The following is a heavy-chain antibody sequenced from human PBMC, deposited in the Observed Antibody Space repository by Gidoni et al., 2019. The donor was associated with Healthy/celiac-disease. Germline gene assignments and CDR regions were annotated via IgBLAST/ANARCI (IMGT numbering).Heavy chain of an antibody. Sequence: GWIRQPPGKGLEWIGSIYHSGSTYYNPSLKSRVTISVDTSKNQFSLKLSSVTAADTAVYYCASGGLLAVAGRFDYWGQGTLVTVSS. CDR2: IYHSGST. D-gene: IGHD6-19*01. V-gene: IGHV4-38-2*01. J-gene: IGHJ4*02. CDR3: ASGGLLAVAGRFDY.